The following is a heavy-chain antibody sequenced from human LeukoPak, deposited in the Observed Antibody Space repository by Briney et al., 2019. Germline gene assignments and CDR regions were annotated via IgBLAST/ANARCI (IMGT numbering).Heavy chain of an antibody. Sequence: SETLSLTCAVYGGSFSGYYWSWIRQPPGKGLEWIGEINHSGSTNYNPSLKSRVTISVDTSKNQFSLKLSSVTAADTAVYYCARGDGEKGYCSSTSCFLRSNAFDIWGHGTMVTVSS. D-gene: IGHD2-2*01. V-gene: IGHV4-34*01. J-gene: IGHJ3*02. CDR2: INHSGST. CDR3: ARGDGEKGYCSSTSCFLRSNAFDI. CDR1: GGSFSGYY.